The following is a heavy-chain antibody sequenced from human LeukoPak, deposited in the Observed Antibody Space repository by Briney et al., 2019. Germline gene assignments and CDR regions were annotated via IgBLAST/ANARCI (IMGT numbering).Heavy chain of an antibody. CDR3: ARGGPVRTIYLTRPFDY. D-gene: IGHD3-3*01. CDR2: IYYSGST. V-gene: IGHV4-30-4*01. Sequence: PSETLSLTCTVSGGSISSGDYYWSWIRQPPGKGLEWIGYIYYSGSTYYNPSLKSRVTISVDTSRNQFSLKLSSVTAADTAVYYCARGGPVRTIYLTRPFDYWGQGTLVTVSS. J-gene: IGHJ4*02. CDR1: GGSISSGDYY.